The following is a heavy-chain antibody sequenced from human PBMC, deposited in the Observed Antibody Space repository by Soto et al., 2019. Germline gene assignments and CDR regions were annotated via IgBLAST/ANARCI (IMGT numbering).Heavy chain of an antibody. V-gene: IGHV4-30-4*01. CDR2: IYYSGGT. J-gene: IGHJ4*02. D-gene: IGHD3-22*01. Sequence: QVQLQESGPGLVKPSQTLSLTCTVSSGSISSGDYYWSWIRQPPGKALGWIGYIYYSGGTYYNPSLKSRVTISLGTSKNQFSLRLSSVTVADTAVYYCARGIWDTSGYYPYYFDYWGQGTLVTVSS. CDR3: ARGIWDTSGYYPYYFDY. CDR1: SGSISSGDYY.